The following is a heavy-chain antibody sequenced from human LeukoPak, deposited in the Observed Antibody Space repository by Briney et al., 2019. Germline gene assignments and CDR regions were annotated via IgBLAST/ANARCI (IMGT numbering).Heavy chain of an antibody. J-gene: IGHJ6*02. CDR3: ARGVTIFGVVTLPRGYYYYGMDV. Sequence: PSETLSLTCAVYGGSFSGYYWSWIRQPPGKGLEWIGEINHSGSTNYNPSLKSRVTISVDTSKNQFSLKLSSVTAADTAVYYCARGVTIFGVVTLPRGYYYYGMDVWGQGTTVTVSS. D-gene: IGHD3-3*01. V-gene: IGHV4-34*01. CDR2: INHSGST. CDR1: GGSFSGYY.